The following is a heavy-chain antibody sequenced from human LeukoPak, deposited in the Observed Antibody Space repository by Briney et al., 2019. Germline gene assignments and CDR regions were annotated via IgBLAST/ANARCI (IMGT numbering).Heavy chain of an antibody. J-gene: IGHJ6*03. D-gene: IGHD3-3*01. V-gene: IGHV4-59*01. CDR2: IYYSGST. CDR1: GFTFGDYA. Sequence: PGGSLRLSCTASGFTFGDYAMSWFRQAPGKGLEWIGYIYYSGSTNYNPSLKSRVTISVDTSKNQFSLKLSSVTAADTAVYYCARGGLSGSGYSTFYYYMDVRGKGTTVTVSS. CDR3: ARGGLSGSGYSTFYYYMDV.